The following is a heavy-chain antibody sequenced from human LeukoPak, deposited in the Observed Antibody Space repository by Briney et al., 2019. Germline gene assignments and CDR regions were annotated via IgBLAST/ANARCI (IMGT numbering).Heavy chain of an antibody. V-gene: IGHV1-2*02. Sequence: GASVKVSCKASGYTFTSYYMHWVRQAPGQGLEWMGWINPNSGGTNYAQKFQGRVTMTRDTSISTAYMELSRLRSDDTAVYYCARDPFLGLALFDHWGQGTLVTVSS. CDR1: GYTFTSYY. CDR2: INPNSGGT. J-gene: IGHJ4*02. D-gene: IGHD3-3*02. CDR3: ARDPFLGLALFDH.